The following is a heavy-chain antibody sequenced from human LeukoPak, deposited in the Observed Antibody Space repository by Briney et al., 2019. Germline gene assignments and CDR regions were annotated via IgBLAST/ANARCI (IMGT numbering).Heavy chain of an antibody. Sequence: PSETLSLTCTVSGGSISSYYWSWIRQPPGKGLEWIGYIYYSGTTNYNPSLKSRVTISVDTSKNQFSLKLSSVTAADTAVYYCARHVRSSWPYYYYYYMDVWGKGTTVTISS. CDR1: GGSISSYY. D-gene: IGHD6-13*01. J-gene: IGHJ6*03. CDR3: ARHVRSSWPYYYYYYMDV. V-gene: IGHV4-59*08. CDR2: IYYSGTT.